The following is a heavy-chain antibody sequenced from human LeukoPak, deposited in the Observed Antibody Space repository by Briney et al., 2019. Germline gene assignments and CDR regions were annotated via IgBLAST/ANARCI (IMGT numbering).Heavy chain of an antibody. CDR3: ARDQDGIPAADPYYYYYMDV. V-gene: IGHV1-2*02. D-gene: IGHD6-13*01. CDR1: GYSFTGYY. J-gene: IGHJ6*03. Sequence: ASVKVSCKASGYSFTGYYMHWVRQAPGQGLEWMGWINPNSRGTNYAQKFQGRVTKTRDTSISTAYMELSRLRSDDTAVYYCARDQDGIPAADPYYYYYMDVWGKGTTVTVSS. CDR2: INPNSRGT.